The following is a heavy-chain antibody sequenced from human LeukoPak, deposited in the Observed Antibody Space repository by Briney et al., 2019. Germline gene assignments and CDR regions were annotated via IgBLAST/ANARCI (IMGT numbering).Heavy chain of an antibody. Sequence: PGGSLRLSCAASGFTFSSYAMSWVRQAPGKGLEWVSSTRGRGNYVYYADSVKGRFTISRDNSKNTLYLQMNSLRAEDTAIYYCAKRTDGSGTYYSFDFWGQGTLVTVSS. D-gene: IGHD3-10*01. CDR3: AKRTDGSGTYYSFDF. V-gene: IGHV3-23*01. J-gene: IGHJ4*02. CDR1: GFTFSSYA. CDR2: TRGRGNYV.